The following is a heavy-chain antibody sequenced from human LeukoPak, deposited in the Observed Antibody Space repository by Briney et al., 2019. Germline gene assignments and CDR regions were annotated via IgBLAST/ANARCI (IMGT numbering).Heavy chain of an antibody. V-gene: IGHV3-48*02. CDR3: ARLVQAFDI. CDR2: ISSSSSTI. CDR1: GFSFGDFA. Sequence: QPGRSLRLSCTASGFSFGDFAMSWVRQAPGKGLEWVSYISSSSSTIYYADSVKGRFTISRDNAKNSLYLQMNSLRDEDTAVYYCARLVQAFDIWGQGTMVTVSS. J-gene: IGHJ3*02.